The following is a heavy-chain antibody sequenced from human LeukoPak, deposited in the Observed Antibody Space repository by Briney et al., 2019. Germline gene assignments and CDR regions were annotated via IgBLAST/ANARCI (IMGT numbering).Heavy chain of an antibody. CDR1: GYTFTSYD. V-gene: IGHV1-8*01. J-gene: IGHJ3*02. CDR3: VVFGYYYDSSASFDI. Sequence: ASVKVSCKASGYTFTSYDINWVRQATGQGLEWRGWMNPNSGNTGYAQKFQGRVTMTTNTSIRTAYMGLSRLRYEDTALYYSVVFGYYYDSSASFDIWGQGTMVTVSS. D-gene: IGHD3-22*01. CDR2: MNPNSGNT.